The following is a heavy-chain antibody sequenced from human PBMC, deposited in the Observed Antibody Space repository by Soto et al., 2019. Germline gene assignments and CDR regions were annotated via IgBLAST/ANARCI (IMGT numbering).Heavy chain of an antibody. CDR2: IYYSGLT. CDR1: GDSISTEGYY. CDR3: ARSRSYYVEDFQK. V-gene: IGHV4-31*03. J-gene: IGHJ1*01. Sequence: SETLSLTCSVSGDSISTEGYYWSWIRQHPGKGLEWIGYIYYSGLTSYNPSLKSRVTISRATSKNQFYLKLSSVTAADTAVYYCARSRSYYVEDFQKWGQGTLVTVSS. D-gene: IGHD1-26*01.